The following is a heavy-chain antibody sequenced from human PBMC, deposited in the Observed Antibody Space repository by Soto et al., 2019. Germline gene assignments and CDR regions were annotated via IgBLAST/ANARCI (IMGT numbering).Heavy chain of an antibody. CDR2: ISGSGGST. CDR1: GFTFSSYA. V-gene: IGHV3-23*01. Sequence: GGSLRLSCAASGFTFSSYAMSWVRQAPGKGLEWVSAISGSGGSTYYADSVKGRFTISRDNSKNTLYLQMNSLRAEDTAVYYCESPAGQQLLLSRFDPWGQGTLVTVSS. D-gene: IGHD6-13*01. CDR3: ESPAGQQLLLSRFDP. J-gene: IGHJ5*02.